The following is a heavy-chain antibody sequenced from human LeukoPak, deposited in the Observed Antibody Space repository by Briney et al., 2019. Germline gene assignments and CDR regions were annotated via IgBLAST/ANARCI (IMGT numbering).Heavy chain of an antibody. Sequence: PGGSLRLSCAASGFTFSSYSMNWVRQAPGKGLEWVSSISSSSSYIYYADSVKGRFTISRDNAKNSLYLQMNSLRAEDSAVYYCARYCTFRTCSGTKFDYWGQGTLVTVSS. V-gene: IGHV3-21*01. J-gene: IGHJ4*02. CDR1: GFTFSSYS. CDR2: ISSSSSYI. D-gene: IGHD1-1*01. CDR3: ARYCTFRTCSGTKFDY.